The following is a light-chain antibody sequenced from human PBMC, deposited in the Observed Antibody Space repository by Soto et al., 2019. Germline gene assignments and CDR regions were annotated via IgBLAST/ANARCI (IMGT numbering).Light chain of an antibody. CDR1: SSNGGAGYD. CDR2: GTN. J-gene: IGLJ1*01. Sequence: QSVLTQPPSVSVAPGQRDSISCTGSSSNGGAGYDVHCYQQLPGKAPKLLSHGTNKRPSGNPERFPGSKSGTSASLAVNWLRADDEADYSCQSSASSLSANVVLGTGPKATVL. CDR3: QSSASSLSANVV. V-gene: IGLV1-40*01.